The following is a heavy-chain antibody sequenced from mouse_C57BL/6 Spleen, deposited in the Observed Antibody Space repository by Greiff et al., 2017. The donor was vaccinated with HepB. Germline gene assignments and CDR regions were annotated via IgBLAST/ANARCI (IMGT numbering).Heavy chain of an antibody. CDR1: GYAFSSSW. J-gene: IGHJ2*01. Sequence: VQLQESGPELVKPGASVKISCKASGYAFSSSWMNWVKQRPGKGLEWIGRIYPGDGDTNYNGKFKGKATLTADKSSSTAYMQLSSLTSEDSAVYFGARSWELGGYFDYWGQGTTRTVSS. CDR2: IYPGDGDT. D-gene: IGHD4-1*01. V-gene: IGHV1-82*01. CDR3: ARSWELGGYFDY.